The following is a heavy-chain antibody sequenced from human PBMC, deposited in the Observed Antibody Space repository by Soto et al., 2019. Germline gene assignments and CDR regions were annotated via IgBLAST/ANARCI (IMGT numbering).Heavy chain of an antibody. CDR1: TGSLSIKY. CDR2: IYYSGST. D-gene: IGHD3-10*01. CDR3: ARSFMVPVDFFDS. Sequence: SETLCITCTLSTGSLSIKYWSWIRQSPGKGLELIANIYYSGSTNYKPSLKSRVTMSVDTSKNQFTLNLSSVTAADTGVYFCARSFMVPVDFFDSWGQGTMVTVSS. J-gene: IGHJ4*02. V-gene: IGHV4-59*01.